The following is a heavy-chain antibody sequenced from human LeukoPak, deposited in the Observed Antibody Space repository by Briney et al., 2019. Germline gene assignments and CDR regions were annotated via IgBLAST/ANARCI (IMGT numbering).Heavy chain of an antibody. CDR2: IIPIFGTA. CDR1: GGTFSSYA. CDR3: ARDSTPYFGPVASFDY. V-gene: IGHV1-69*05. J-gene: IGHJ4*02. Sequence: GASVKVSCKASGGTFSSYAISWVRQAPGQGLEWMGGIIPIFGTANYAQKFQGRVTITTDESTSTAYMELSSLRSEDTAVYYCARDSTPYFGPVASFDYWGQGTLVTVSS. D-gene: IGHD3-9*01.